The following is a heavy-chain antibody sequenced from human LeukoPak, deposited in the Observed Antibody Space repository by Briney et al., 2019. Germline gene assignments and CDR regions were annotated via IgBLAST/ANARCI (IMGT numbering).Heavy chain of an antibody. CDR1: GGTFSSYA. CDR3: ARDSTYYYDSSGYHSLGY. V-gene: IGHV1-69*06. Sequence: ASVKVSCKASGGTFSSYAISWVRQAPGQGLEWIGGIIPIFGTANYAQKFQGRVTITADKSTSTAYMELSSLRSEDTAVYYCARDSTYYYDSSGYHSLGYWGQGTLVTVSS. J-gene: IGHJ4*02. D-gene: IGHD3-22*01. CDR2: IIPIFGTA.